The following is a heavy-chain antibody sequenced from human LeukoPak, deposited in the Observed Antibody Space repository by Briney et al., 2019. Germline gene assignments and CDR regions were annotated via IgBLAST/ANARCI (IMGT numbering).Heavy chain of an antibody. Sequence: GGSLRLSCAASGFTFSSYAMSWVRQAPGKGLEWVSAMSGSGGSTYYADSVKGRLTISRDNSKNTLYLQMNSLRAEDTAVYYCAKETDYGYYFDYWGKGTLVTVSS. J-gene: IGHJ4*02. D-gene: IGHD4-17*01. CDR2: MSGSGGST. CDR3: AKETDYGYYFDY. CDR1: GFTFSSYA. V-gene: IGHV3-23*01.